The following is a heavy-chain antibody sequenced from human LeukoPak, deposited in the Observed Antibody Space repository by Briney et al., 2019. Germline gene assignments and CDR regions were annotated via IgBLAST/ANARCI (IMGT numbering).Heavy chain of an antibody. CDR3: AREKWELLRSGVNYYYYYMDV. V-gene: IGHV3-23*01. CDR1: GFTFSSYA. CDR2: ISGSGGST. D-gene: IGHD1-26*01. J-gene: IGHJ6*03. Sequence: PGGSLRLSCAASGFTFSSYAMSWVRQAPGKGLEWVSAISGSGGSTYYADSVKGRFTISRDNSKNTLYLQMNSLRAEDTAVYYCAREKWELLRSGVNYYYYYMDVWGKGTTVTVSS.